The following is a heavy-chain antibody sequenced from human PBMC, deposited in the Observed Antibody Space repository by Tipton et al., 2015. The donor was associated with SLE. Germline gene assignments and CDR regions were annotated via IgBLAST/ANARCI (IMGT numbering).Heavy chain of an antibody. CDR1: GFTFSSYG. CDR3: ARRALTWAYYYYMDV. V-gene: IGHV3-33*01. J-gene: IGHJ6*03. D-gene: IGHD1-14*01. CDR2: IWYDGSNK. Sequence: SGFTFSSYGMHWVRQAPGKGLEWVAVIWYDGSNKYYADSVKGRFTISRDNSKNTLYLQMNSLRAEDTAVYYCARRALTWAYYYYMDVWGKGTTVTVSS.